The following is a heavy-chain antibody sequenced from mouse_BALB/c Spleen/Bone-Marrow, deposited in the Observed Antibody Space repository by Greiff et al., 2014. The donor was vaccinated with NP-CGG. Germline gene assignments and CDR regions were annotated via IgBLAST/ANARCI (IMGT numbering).Heavy chain of an antibody. J-gene: IGHJ4*01. CDR3: ARASWDY. D-gene: IGHD6-1*01. CDR2: ILPGSGST. V-gene: IGHV1-9*01. CDR1: GYTFSSYW. Sequence: QVQLKQSGAELVKPGASVKISCKATGYTFSSYWIEWVKQRPGHGLEWIGEILPGSGSTNYNEKFKGKATFTADTSSNTAYMQLSSLTSEDSAVYYCARASWDYWGQGTSVTVSS.